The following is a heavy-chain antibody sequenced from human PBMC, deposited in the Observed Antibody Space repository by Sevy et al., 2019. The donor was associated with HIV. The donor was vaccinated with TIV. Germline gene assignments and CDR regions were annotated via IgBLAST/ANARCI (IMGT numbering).Heavy chain of an antibody. CDR3: AKDRVRELGDAFDI. V-gene: IGHV3-23*01. Sequence: GGSLRLSCVASRFTFSSYAMNWVRQAPGKGLEWVSGLSGSGGSTKYADSVKGRFTISRDNSKNTLYLQMNSLRAEDTAVYYCAKDRVRELGDAFDIWGHGTMVTVSS. J-gene: IGHJ3*02. CDR2: LSGSGGST. CDR1: RFTFSSYA. D-gene: IGHD1-26*01.